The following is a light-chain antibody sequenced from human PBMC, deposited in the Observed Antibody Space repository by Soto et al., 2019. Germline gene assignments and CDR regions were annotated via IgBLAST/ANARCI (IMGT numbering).Light chain of an antibody. J-gene: IGKJ2*01. CDR3: QQSHRNPYT. V-gene: IGKV1-39*01. Sequence: DIQMTQSPSSLSASVGDRVTITCRASQTISTYLNWYQQKPGKAPKLLIYAASTLQSGVPSRFSGSGSGTDFPLTIHSPQPEDFANYHCQQSHRNPYTFGQGTKLEIK. CDR1: QTISTY. CDR2: AAS.